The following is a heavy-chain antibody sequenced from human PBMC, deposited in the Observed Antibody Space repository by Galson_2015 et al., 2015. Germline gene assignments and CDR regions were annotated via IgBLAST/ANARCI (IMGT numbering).Heavy chain of an antibody. CDR1: GGSISSSSYY. V-gene: IGHV4-39*01. CDR3: ARHRPLNYYDSSGYYYPGGLWYFEL. Sequence: LSLTCTVSGGSISSSSYYWGWIRQPPGKGLEWIGSIYYSGSTYYNPSLKSRVTISVNTSKNQFSLKLSSVTAADTAVYYCARHRPLNYYDSSGYYYPGGLWYFELWGRGTLVTVSS. D-gene: IGHD3-22*01. J-gene: IGHJ2*01. CDR2: IYYSGST.